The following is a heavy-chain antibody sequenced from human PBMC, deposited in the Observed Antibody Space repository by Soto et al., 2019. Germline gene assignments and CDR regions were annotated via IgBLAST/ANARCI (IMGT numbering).Heavy chain of an antibody. CDR3: ARARTNYYNASDYDF. CDR2: INPNSGDT. Sequence: ASVKVSCKASGYTFIGYYMHWVRQAPGQGLEWMGWINPNSGDTNYAQKFQGRVTMTRDTSISTAYTELSRLRFDDTAVYYCARARTNYYNASDYDFWGQGTLVTV. CDR1: GYTFIGYY. V-gene: IGHV1-2*02. D-gene: IGHD3-22*01. J-gene: IGHJ4*02.